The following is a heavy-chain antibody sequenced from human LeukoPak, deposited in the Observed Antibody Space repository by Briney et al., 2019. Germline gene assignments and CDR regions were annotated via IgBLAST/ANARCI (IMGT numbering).Heavy chain of an antibody. CDR3: ARGRDYYDSSGPSTLFDY. J-gene: IGHJ4*02. CDR1: GGTFSSYA. V-gene: IGHV1-69*01. CDR2: IIPIFGTA. D-gene: IGHD3-22*01. Sequence: SVKVSCKASGGTFSSYAISWVRQAPGQGLEWTGGIIPIFGTANYAQKFQGRVTITADESTSTAYMELSSLRSEDTAVYYCARGRDYYDSSGPSTLFDYWGQGTLVTVSS.